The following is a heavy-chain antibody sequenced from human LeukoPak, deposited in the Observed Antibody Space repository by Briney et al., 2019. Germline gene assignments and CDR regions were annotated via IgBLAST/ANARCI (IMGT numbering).Heavy chain of an antibody. CDR2: INHSGST. J-gene: IGHJ5*02. D-gene: IGHD3-9*01. CDR3: ARLLRYLNWFDP. Sequence: PGGSLRLSCAASGFTFTDYYMSWIRQPPGKGLEWIGEINHSGSTNYNPSLKSRVTISVDTSKNQFSLKLSSVTAADTAVYYCARLLRYLNWFDPWGQGTLVTVSS. CDR1: GFTFTDYY. V-gene: IGHV4-34*01.